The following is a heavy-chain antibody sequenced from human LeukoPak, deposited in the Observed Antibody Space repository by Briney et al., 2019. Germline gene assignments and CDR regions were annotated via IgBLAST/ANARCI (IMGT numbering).Heavy chain of an antibody. D-gene: IGHD2-2*01. Sequence: GGSLRLSCAASGFTFSSYAMHWFRQAPGKGLEWVAIISYDGINKYYANSVKGRFTISRDNSKNTLYLQVSSLRAEDTAVYYCAKGTNSWDYYFDYWGQGTLVTVSS. J-gene: IGHJ4*02. CDR3: AKGTNSWDYYFDY. CDR1: GFTFSSYA. V-gene: IGHV3-30-3*01. CDR2: ISYDGINK.